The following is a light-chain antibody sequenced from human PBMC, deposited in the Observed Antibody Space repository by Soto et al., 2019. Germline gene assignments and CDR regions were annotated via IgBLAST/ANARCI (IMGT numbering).Light chain of an antibody. Sequence: QLVLTQSSSASASLGSSVRFTCTLSSGHSSYIIAWHQHQPGKAPRYLMRLESSGTYNKGSGVPDRFSGSSSGADRYLTISNLQLGDEADYYCETRDSNTRVFGGGTKLTVL. CDR3: ETRDSNTRV. V-gene: IGLV4-60*02. CDR1: SGHSSYI. CDR2: LESSGTY. J-gene: IGLJ3*02.